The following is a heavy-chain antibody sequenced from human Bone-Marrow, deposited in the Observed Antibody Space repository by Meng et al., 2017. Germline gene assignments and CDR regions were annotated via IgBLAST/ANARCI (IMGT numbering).Heavy chain of an antibody. CDR1: GLTFSSYD. J-gene: IGHJ4*02. CDR2: IWYDGSNK. V-gene: IGHV3-33*08. CDR3: ARDANHYLDY. Sequence: QVRLVESGGGVVHPGRSLRLPCVASGLTFSSYDMHRVRQAPGKGREWVAVIWYDGSNKYYGDFVKGRFTISRDYSKNMLYLQMNSLRAEDTAVYYCARDANHYLDYWGQGTLVTVSS.